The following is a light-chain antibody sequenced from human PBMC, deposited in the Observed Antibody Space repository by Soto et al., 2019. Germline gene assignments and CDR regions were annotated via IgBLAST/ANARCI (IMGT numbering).Light chain of an antibody. CDR3: QLRNNWPPTWT. CDR1: QSIGSY. J-gene: IGKJ1*01. Sequence: EIVLTQSPATLSLSPGERATLSCRASQSIGSYLAWYQQKPGQAPRLLIYDASNRATGIPARFSGSGSGTDFTLTISSLESEDFAVYYCQLRNNWPPTWTFGQGTKVDSK. CDR2: DAS. V-gene: IGKV3-11*01.